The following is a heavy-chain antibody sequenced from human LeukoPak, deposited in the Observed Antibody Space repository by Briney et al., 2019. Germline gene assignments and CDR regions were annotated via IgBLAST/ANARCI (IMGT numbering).Heavy chain of an antibody. Sequence: KPGGSLRLSCAASGFIFSSYSMNWVRQAPGKGLEWVSSISSSSSYIYYADSVKGRFTISRDNAKNSLYLQMNSLRAEDTAVYYCARGPSITMIVVEYDYWGQGNLVTVSS. D-gene: IGHD3-22*01. CDR2: ISSSSSYI. CDR1: GFIFSSYS. V-gene: IGHV3-21*01. CDR3: ARGPSITMIVVEYDY. J-gene: IGHJ4*02.